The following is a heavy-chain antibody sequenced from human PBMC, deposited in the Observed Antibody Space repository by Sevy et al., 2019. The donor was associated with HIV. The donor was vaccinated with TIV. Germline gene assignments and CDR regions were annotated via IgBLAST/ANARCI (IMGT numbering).Heavy chain of an antibody. CDR3: AXVLFXXXXXXXXXXXX. V-gene: IGHV3-30-3*01. D-gene: IGHD2-8*01. CDR2: XXXXXXXX. CDR1: XXXXXXXX. J-gene: IGHJ1*01. Sequence: GGSLRLSXAAXXXXXXXXXMHXVXXXXGXXXXXVAVXXXXXXXXNYADSVKGRFTISRDNSKNTLYVQMNSLRXXEXAVYYCAXVLFXXXXXXXXXXXXWGXXXMVTVSS.